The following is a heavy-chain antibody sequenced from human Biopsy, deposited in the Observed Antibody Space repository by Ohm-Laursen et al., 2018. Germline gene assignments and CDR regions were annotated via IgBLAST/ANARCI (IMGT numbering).Heavy chain of an antibody. D-gene: IGHD2/OR15-2a*01. CDR2: IYYSGST. CDR3: ARATNSTGWPYYYFYGMDV. CDR1: GGSISSDY. Sequence: TLSLTCTVSGGSISSDYWSWIQQTPGKGLEWIGYIYYSGSTNYNPSLKSRVTTSVDTSKDQFSLRLNSVTAADTAVYYCARATNSTGWPYYYFYGMDVWGQGTTVTVSS. J-gene: IGHJ6*02. V-gene: IGHV4-59*01.